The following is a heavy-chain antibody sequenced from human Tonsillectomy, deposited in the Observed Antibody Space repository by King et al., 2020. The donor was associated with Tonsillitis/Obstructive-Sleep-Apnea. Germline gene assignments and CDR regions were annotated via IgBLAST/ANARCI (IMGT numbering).Heavy chain of an antibody. CDR1: GGSFSGYW. CDR2: INHGGTT. D-gene: IGHD3-10*01. V-gene: IGHV4-34*01. CDR3: ARGDFGDSSYFDY. J-gene: IGHJ4*02. Sequence: VQLQQWGAGLLKPSETLSLTCAVSGGSFSGYWWTWIRQPPGKGLEWIGEINHGGTTNYNPSLKSRVTISVDTSKNHLSLKLNTLTAADTAIYYCARGDFGDSSYFDYWGQGTLVTVSS.